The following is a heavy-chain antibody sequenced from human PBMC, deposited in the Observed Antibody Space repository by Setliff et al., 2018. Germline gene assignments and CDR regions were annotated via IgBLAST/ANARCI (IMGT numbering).Heavy chain of an antibody. D-gene: IGHD3-22*01. CDR3: VREGVDSRSSTDYRYYMDV. CDR1: GGTFRSYG. J-gene: IGHJ6*03. Sequence: SVKVSCKASGGTFRSYGISWVRQAPGQGLEWMAGTIPIFGTTEYAQKFQGRLTIITDESTNTAFMQLSSLRSDDTAVYYCVREGVDSRSSTDYRYYMDVWGKGTTVTVSS. V-gene: IGHV1-69*05. CDR2: TIPIFGTT.